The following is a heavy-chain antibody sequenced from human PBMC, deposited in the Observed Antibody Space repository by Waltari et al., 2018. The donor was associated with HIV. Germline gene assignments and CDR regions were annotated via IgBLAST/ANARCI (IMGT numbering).Heavy chain of an antibody. CDR1: GGTFSSYA. CDR3: ARLRIQKDCSSTSCYAGGYFDL. D-gene: IGHD2-2*01. Sequence: QVQLVQSGAEVKKPGSSVKVSCKASGGTFSSYAISWVRQAPGQGLEWMGGSIPIFGTANYAQKFQGRVTITADESTSTAYMELSSLRSEDTAVYYCARLRIQKDCSSTSCYAGGYFDLWGRGTLVTVSS. V-gene: IGHV1-69*01. CDR2: SIPIFGTA. J-gene: IGHJ2*01.